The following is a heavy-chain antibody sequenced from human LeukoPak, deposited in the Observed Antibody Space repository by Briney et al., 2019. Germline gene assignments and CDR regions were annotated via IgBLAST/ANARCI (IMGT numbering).Heavy chain of an antibody. CDR3: AKGSTGYSSSWYPC. J-gene: IGHJ4*02. CDR2: ISSSSGTI. CDR1: GFIFSNYD. D-gene: IGHD6-13*01. V-gene: IGHV3-48*01. Sequence: GGSLRLSCAASGFIFSNYDMNWVRQAPGKGLEWVSYISSSSGTIYYADSVKGRFTISRDNAKNSLYLQMNSLRAEDTAVYYCAKGSTGYSSSWYPCWGQGTLVTVSS.